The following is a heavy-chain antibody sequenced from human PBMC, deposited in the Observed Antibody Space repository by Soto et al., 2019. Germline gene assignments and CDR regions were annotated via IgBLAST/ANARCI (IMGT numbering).Heavy chain of an antibody. V-gene: IGHV3-21*01. CDR2: ITRDSNHI. D-gene: IGHD1-26*01. Sequence: EVQLVESGGGLVKPGGSLRLSCAASGFTFTAYTIHWVRQAPGKGLEWVASITRDSNHIYFADSVKGRFTLSRDNAKNSVYLQMNSLRAEDTAIYFCARPFIVGSTTLGYWGQGTLVTVSS. CDR1: GFTFTAYT. CDR3: ARPFIVGSTTLGY. J-gene: IGHJ4*02.